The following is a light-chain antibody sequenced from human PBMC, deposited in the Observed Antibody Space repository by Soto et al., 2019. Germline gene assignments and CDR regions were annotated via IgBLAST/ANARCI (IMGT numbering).Light chain of an antibody. CDR3: SSYTSSTTVV. V-gene: IGLV2-14*01. CDR2: AVS. Sequence: QSVLTQPASVSGSPGQSVTMSCTGTSSDIGGYNYVSWYQQHPGKAPKLMVYAVSNRFPGVSNRFSGSKSGNTASLTISGLQAEDEADYYCSSYTSSTTVVFGGGTKLTVL. J-gene: IGLJ2*01. CDR1: SSDIGGYNY.